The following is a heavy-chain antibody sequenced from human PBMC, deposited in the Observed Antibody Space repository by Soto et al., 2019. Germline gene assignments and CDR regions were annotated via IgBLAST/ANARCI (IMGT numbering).Heavy chain of an antibody. V-gene: IGHV1-69*13. CDR2: IIPIFGTA. J-gene: IGHJ5*02. D-gene: IGHD2-21*02. Sequence: SVKVSCKASGGTFSSYAISWVRQAPGQGLEWMGGIIPIFGTANYAQKFQGRVTITADESTSTAYMELSSLRSEDTAVYYCARDLGAYCGGDCHNWFDPWGQGTLVTVSS. CDR1: GGTFSSYA. CDR3: ARDLGAYCGGDCHNWFDP.